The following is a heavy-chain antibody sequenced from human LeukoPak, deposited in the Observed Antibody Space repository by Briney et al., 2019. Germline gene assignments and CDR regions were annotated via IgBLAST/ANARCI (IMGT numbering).Heavy chain of an antibody. V-gene: IGHV1-2*02. J-gene: IGHJ5*02. CDR1: GYTFTSYG. D-gene: IGHD6-13*01. CDR3: ARERSSSWFYNWFDP. CDR2: INPNSGGT. Sequence: ASVKVSCKASGYTFTSYGISWVRQAPGQGLEWMGWINPNSGGTNYAQKFQGRVTMTRDTSISTAYMELSRLRSDDTAVYYCARERSSSWFYNWFDPWGQGTLVTVSS.